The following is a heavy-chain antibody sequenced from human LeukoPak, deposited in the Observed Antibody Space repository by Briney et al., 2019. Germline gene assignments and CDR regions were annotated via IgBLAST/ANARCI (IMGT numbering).Heavy chain of an antibody. D-gene: IGHD3-10*01. Sequence: TGESLKISCKGSGYSFTSYWIGWVRQMPGKGLEWMGIIYPGDSHTRYNPSFQGQVTISADKSISTAYLQWSSLKASDTAMYYCARQSNYFGSGSYYNEGANDYWGQGTLVIVSS. CDR2: IYPGDSHT. J-gene: IGHJ4*02. CDR1: GYSFTSYW. V-gene: IGHV5-51*01. CDR3: ARQSNYFGSGSYYNEGANDY.